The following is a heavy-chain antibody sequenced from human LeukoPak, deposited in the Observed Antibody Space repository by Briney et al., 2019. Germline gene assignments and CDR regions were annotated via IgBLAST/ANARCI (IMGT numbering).Heavy chain of an antibody. V-gene: IGHV3-48*01. Sequence: PGGSLRLSCAASGFTFSSYSMNWVRQAPGKGLEWVSYISSSSSTIYYADSVKGRFTISRDNAKNSLYLQMNSLRAEDTAVYYCATAYSSSPDREDYWGQGTLVTVSS. CDR2: ISSSSSTI. CDR1: GFTFSSYS. J-gene: IGHJ4*02. D-gene: IGHD6-6*01. CDR3: ATAYSSSPDREDY.